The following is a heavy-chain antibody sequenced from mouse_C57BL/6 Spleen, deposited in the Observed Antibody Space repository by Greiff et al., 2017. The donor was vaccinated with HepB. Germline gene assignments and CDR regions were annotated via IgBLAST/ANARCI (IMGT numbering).Heavy chain of an antibody. CDR3: ARKITTVVATDAMDY. J-gene: IGHJ4*01. CDR2: IHPNSGST. V-gene: IGHV1-64*01. CDR1: GYTFTSYW. Sequence: LQQPGAELVKPGASVKLSCKASGYTFTSYWMHWVKQRPGQGLEWIGMIHPNSGSTNYNEKFKSKATLTVDKSSSTAYMQLSSLTSEDSAVYYCARKITTVVATDAMDYWGQGTSVTVSS. D-gene: IGHD1-1*01.